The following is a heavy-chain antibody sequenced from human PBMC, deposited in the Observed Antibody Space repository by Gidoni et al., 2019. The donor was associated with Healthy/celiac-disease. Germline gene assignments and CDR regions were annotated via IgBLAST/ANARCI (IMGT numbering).Heavy chain of an antibody. V-gene: IGHV1-46*01. D-gene: IGHD1-26*01. CDR2: INPSGGST. J-gene: IGHJ6*03. Sequence: QVQLVQSGAAVKKPGASVKVSCKASGYTFTSYYMHWVRQAPGQGLEWMGIINPSGGSTRYAQKFQGRVTMTRDTSTSTVYMELSSLRSEDTAVYYCAVPSVSGSFSGPGGYYYRDVWGKGTTVTVSS. CDR3: AVPSVSGSFSGPGGYYYRDV. CDR1: GYTFTSYY.